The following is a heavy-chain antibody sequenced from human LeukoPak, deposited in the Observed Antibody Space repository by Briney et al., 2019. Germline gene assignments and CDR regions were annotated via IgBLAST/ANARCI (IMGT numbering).Heavy chain of an antibody. D-gene: IGHD3-10*01. Sequence: KTSETLSLTCTVSGGSISSSSYYWGWIRQPPGKGLEWIGSIYYSGSTYYNPSLKSRVTISVDTSKNQFSLKLSSVTAADTAVYYCARTHYYGSGSQYYFDYWGQGTLVTVS. CDR2: IYYSGST. CDR1: GGSISSSSYY. CDR3: ARTHYYGSGSQYYFDY. V-gene: IGHV4-39*01. J-gene: IGHJ4*02.